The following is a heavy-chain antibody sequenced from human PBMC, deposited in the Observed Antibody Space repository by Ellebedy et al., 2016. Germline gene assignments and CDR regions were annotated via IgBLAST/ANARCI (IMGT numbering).Heavy chain of an antibody. J-gene: IGHJ5*02. CDR1: GFTFSSYS. D-gene: IGHD3-16*01. V-gene: IGHV3-21*01. Sequence: GESLKISXAASGFTFSSYSMNWVRQAPGKGLEWVSSISSCSSYIYYADSVKGRFTISRDNAKNSLYLQMNSLRGEDTALYYCARGVGGTSLNWFDPWGQGTLVTVSS. CDR3: ARGVGGTSLNWFDP. CDR2: ISSCSSYI.